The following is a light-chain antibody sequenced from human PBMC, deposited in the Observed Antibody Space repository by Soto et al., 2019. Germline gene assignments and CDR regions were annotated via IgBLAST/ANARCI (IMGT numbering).Light chain of an antibody. Sequence: QSALTQPASVSGSPGQSITISCIGSTSDVGSYKYVSWYQQTPGKAPKLMIYDVSNRPSWVSDRFSGSKSGNTASLTISGLQAEDEADYYCSSYTSSSTVVFGGGTKVTVL. CDR2: DVS. J-gene: IGLJ2*01. CDR3: SSYTSSSTVV. CDR1: TSDVGSYKY. V-gene: IGLV2-14*01.